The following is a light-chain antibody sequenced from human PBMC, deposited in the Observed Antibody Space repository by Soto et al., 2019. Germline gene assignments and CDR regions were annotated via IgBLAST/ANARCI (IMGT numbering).Light chain of an antibody. Sequence: QSALTQPPSASGSPGQSVTISCTGTSSDVGAYDYVSWYQQHPGKAPKLMIYEINKRPSGVPDRFSGSKSGNTASLTVSGLQAEDEAEYYCSSFAGSNNFPDVFGTGTKLTVL. CDR2: EIN. J-gene: IGLJ1*01. V-gene: IGLV2-8*01. CDR3: SSFAGSNNFPDV. CDR1: SSDVGAYDY.